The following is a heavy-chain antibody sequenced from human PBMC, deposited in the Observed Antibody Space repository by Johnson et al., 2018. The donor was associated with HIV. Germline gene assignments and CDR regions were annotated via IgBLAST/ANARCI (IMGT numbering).Heavy chain of an antibody. D-gene: IGHD1-26*01. V-gene: IGHV3-30-3*01. CDR1: GFTFSSYA. Sequence: QVQLVESGGGLVQPGGSLRLSCAASGFTFSSYAMHWVRQAPGQGLEWVAVLSYDGSNKYYADSVKGRFTISRANSKNTLYLQMHRLRAEDTAVYYCAKGMGELLRIDAFDIWGQGTMVTVSS. J-gene: IGHJ3*02. CDR3: AKGMGELLRIDAFDI. CDR2: LSYDGSNK.